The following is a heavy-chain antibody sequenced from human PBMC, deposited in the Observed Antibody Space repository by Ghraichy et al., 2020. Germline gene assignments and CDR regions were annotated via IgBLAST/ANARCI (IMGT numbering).Heavy chain of an antibody. V-gene: IGHV3-23*01. J-gene: IGHJ6*02. Sequence: GASLRLSCAASGFTFSSYAMSWVRQAPGKGLEWVSAISGSGGSTYYADSVKGRFTISRDNSKKTLYLQMNSLRAEDTAVYYCAKDRYDRNPLVGYYYYYGMDVWGQGTTVTVSS. CDR2: ISGSGGST. D-gene: IGHD3-9*01. CDR3: AKDRYDRNPLVGYYYYYGMDV. CDR1: GFTFSSYA.